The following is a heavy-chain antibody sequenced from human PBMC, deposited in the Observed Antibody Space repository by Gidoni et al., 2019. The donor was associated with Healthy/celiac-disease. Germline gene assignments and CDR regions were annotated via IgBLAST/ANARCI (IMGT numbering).Heavy chain of an antibody. Sequence: EVQLVESGGGLVQPGRSLRLSCTASGFTFGDYALRWVRQAPGKGLEWVGFIRSKAYGGTTEYAASVKGRFTISRDYSKSIAYLQMNSLKTEDTAVYYCTRDPLPPGGYSYGHEPFDYWGQGTLVTVSS. CDR2: IRSKAYGGTT. D-gene: IGHD5-18*01. V-gene: IGHV3-49*04. CDR3: TRDPLPPGGYSYGHEPFDY. CDR1: GFTFGDYA. J-gene: IGHJ4*02.